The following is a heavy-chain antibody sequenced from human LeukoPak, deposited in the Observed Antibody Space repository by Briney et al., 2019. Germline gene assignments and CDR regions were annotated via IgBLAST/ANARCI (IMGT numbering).Heavy chain of an antibody. CDR3: ARDRPPTYYYDSSGLGAFDI. D-gene: IGHD3-22*01. J-gene: IGHJ3*02. V-gene: IGHV1-46*01. CDR1: GYTFTSYY. Sequence: ASVKVSCEASGYTFTSYYMHWVRQAPGQGLEWMGIINPSGGSTSYAQKFQGRVTMTRDTSTSTVYMELSSLRSEDTAVYYCARDRPPTYYYDSSGLGAFDIWGQGTMVTVSS. CDR2: INPSGGST.